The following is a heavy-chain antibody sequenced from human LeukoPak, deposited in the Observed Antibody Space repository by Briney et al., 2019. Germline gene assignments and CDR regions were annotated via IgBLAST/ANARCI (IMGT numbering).Heavy chain of an antibody. V-gene: IGHV3-30*02. Sequence: GGSPRLSCAASGFTFSSYSMNWVRQVPGKGLEWVAFIRYDGSNKYYADSVKGRFTISRDNSKNTLYLQMNSLRAEDTAVYYCAKGAVVITPYDAFDIWGQGTMVTVSS. CDR1: GFTFSSYS. CDR3: AKGAVVITPYDAFDI. CDR2: IRYDGSNK. J-gene: IGHJ3*02. D-gene: IGHD3-22*01.